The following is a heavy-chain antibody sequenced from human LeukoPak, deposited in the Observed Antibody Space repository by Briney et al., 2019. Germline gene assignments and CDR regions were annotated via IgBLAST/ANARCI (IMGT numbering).Heavy chain of an antibody. J-gene: IGHJ4*02. CDR2: ISGSSSTI. CDR3: ARREVITGYYFDY. CDR1: GFTVSGNY. V-gene: IGHV3-11*04. D-gene: IGHD3-3*01. Sequence: GGSLRLSCAASGFTVSGNYMSRVRQAPGKGLEWVSYISGSSSTIYYADSMKGRFTISRDNAKNSLYLQMNSLRAEDTAVYYCARREVITGYYFDYWGQGTLVTVSS.